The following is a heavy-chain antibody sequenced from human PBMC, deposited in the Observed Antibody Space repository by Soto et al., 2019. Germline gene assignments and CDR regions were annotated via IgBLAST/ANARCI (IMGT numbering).Heavy chain of an antibody. CDR1: GFSLSTSGVG. V-gene: IGHV2-5*02. CDR3: VHKDYCSSTSCHFGY. CDR2: IYWDDDK. D-gene: IGHD2-2*01. Sequence: SGPTLVNPTQTLTLTCTFSGFSLSTSGVGVGWIRQPPGKALEWLALIYWDDDKRYRPSLKSRLTITKDTSKNQVVLTMTNMDPVDTATYYCVHKDYCSSTSCHFGYWGQGTLVTVSS. J-gene: IGHJ4*02.